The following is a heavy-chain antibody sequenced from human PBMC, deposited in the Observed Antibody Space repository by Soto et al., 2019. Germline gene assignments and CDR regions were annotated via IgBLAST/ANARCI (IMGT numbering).Heavy chain of an antibody. D-gene: IGHD1-1*01. J-gene: IGHJ4*02. CDR1: GFTFTTYT. V-gene: IGHV3-21*01. CDR2: ISSRSTYI. CDR3: ARGEATGTPLIDN. Sequence: EVQLDESGGGLVKPGGSLRLSCAASGFTFTTYTMNWVRQAPGKGLEWVSSISSRSTYIFYTDSMKGRFTISRDNAEKSLYLQMNTLRAEDTAVYYCARGEATGTPLIDNWGQGTLVTVSS.